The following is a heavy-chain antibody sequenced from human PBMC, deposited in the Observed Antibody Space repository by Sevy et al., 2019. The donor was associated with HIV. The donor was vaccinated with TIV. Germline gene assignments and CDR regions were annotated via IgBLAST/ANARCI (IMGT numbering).Heavy chain of an antibody. CDR1: GFTFSANW. V-gene: IGHV3-7*01. Sequence: GGFLRLSCAASGFTFSANWMNWVRQAPGKGLEWVANIKADGSDKHYVDSVEGRFTISRDNAKNLLFLQMNSLRVEDTAVYYCAHVTFGRFESWGQGTLVTVSS. J-gene: IGHJ4*02. D-gene: IGHD3-16*01. CDR2: IKADGSDK. CDR3: AHVTFGRFES.